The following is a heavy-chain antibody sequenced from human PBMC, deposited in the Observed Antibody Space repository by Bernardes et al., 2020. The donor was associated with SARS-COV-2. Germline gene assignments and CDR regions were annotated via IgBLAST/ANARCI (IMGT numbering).Heavy chain of an antibody. CDR3: ARWYDSSAYSWLDP. J-gene: IGHJ5*02. CDR2: IYNSGST. CDR1: GVSLSSYP. V-gene: IGHV4-59*01. D-gene: IGHD3-22*01. Sequence: SETLSLPCIVSGVSLSSYPWGWIRHSPVRGLVWIGYIYNSGSTHNNPSLESRVTISIYTSKNQFTLKLSSVTAADTAVYNCARWYDSSAYSWLDPWGQGTLVTVSS.